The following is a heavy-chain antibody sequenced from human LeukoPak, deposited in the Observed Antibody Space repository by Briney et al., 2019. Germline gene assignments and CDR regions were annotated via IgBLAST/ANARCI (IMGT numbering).Heavy chain of an antibody. Sequence: ASVKVSCKASGYTFTGYYMHWVRQAPGQGLEWMGWINPNSGGTNYAQKFQGRVTMTRDTSISTAYMELSRLRSDDTAVYYCARHPGSGWLFDEPFDYWGQGTLVTVSS. J-gene: IGHJ4*02. D-gene: IGHD3-22*01. V-gene: IGHV1-2*02. CDR1: GYTFTGYY. CDR2: INPNSGGT. CDR3: ARHPGSGWLFDEPFDY.